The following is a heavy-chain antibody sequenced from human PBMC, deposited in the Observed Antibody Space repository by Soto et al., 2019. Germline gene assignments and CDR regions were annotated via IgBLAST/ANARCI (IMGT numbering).Heavy chain of an antibody. J-gene: IGHJ4*02. Sequence: SETLSLTCAVSGCSISSSNWWSWVRQPPGKGLEWIGEIYHSGSTNYNPSLKSRVTISVDKSKNQFSLKLSSVTAADTAVYYCAIRGGILTGGDFDYWGQGTLVTVSS. CDR3: AIRGGILTGGDFDY. V-gene: IGHV4-4*02. D-gene: IGHD1-26*01. CDR2: IYHSGST. CDR1: GCSISSSNW.